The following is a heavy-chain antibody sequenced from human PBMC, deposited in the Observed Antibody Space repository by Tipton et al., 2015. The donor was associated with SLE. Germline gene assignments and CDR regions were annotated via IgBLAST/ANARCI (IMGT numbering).Heavy chain of an antibody. J-gene: IGHJ5*02. Sequence: GSLRLSCEVSGYSITSDYYWGWIRQPPGEGLEWIGSMFHNGTTYHNPSLKSRVTISIDASNNQFSLKVNSVTAADTAVYYCARGFSAADFWSGYFVNWFDPWGQGTLVTVSS. CDR2: MFHNGTT. CDR1: GYSITSDYY. CDR3: ARGFSAADFWSGYFVNWFDP. D-gene: IGHD3-3*01. V-gene: IGHV4-38-2*01.